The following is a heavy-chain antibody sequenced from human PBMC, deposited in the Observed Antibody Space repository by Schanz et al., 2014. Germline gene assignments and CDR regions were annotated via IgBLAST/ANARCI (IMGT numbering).Heavy chain of an antibody. CDR1: GFTFSSYA. CDR3: ARPSDSSWYMDV. CDR2: LSSSSSYI. Sequence: EVQLLESGGGLVQPGGSLRLSCAASGFTFSSYAMTWVRQAPGKGLEWVSSLSSSSSYISYADSVKGRFTISRDNAKNSLYLQMNSLRAEDTAVYYCARPSDSSWYMDVWGKGTTVTVSS. D-gene: IGHD2-21*02. J-gene: IGHJ6*03. V-gene: IGHV3-21*01.